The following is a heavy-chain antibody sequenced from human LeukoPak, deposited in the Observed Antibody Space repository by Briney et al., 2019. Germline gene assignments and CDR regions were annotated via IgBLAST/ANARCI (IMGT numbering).Heavy chain of an antibody. V-gene: IGHV3-74*01. Sequence: PGRSLTLSRAASGSTVSSYWMHWVRNAPGKGLVWVSRINSDGSSTGYADSVKGRCTISRDNAKNTLYLQMNSLRAEDTAVYYCAKNDYCSGGSCYENNWFDPWGQGTLVTVSS. J-gene: IGHJ5*02. CDR3: AKNDYCSGGSCYENNWFDP. CDR1: GSTVSSYW. CDR2: INSDGSST. D-gene: IGHD2-15*01.